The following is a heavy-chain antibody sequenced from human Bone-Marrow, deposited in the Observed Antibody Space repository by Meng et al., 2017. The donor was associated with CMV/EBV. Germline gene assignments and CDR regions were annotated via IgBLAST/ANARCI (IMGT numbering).Heavy chain of an antibody. J-gene: IGHJ4*02. CDR2: IWYDGSNK. CDR3: ARAGVMAISAFIYYFDY. Sequence: GESLKISCAASGFTFSSYGMHWVRQAPGKGLEWVAVIWYDGSNKYYADSVKGRFSISRDNAKNSLYLQMNSLRAEDTAVYYRARAGVMAISAFIYYFDYWGQGTLVTVSS. V-gene: IGHV3-33*01. CDR1: GFTFSSYG. D-gene: IGHD3-16*01.